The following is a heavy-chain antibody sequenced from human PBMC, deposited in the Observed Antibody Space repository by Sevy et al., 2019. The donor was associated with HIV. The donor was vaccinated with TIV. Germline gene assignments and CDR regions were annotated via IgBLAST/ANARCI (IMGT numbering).Heavy chain of an antibody. CDR3: TRSVYGSGTYLNDH. J-gene: IGHJ4*02. CDR1: GYTFTGYY. Sequence: ASVKVSCKASGYTFTGYYIHWVRQAPGQGLEWMGWIIPSSGGTSYGQKFLGRVTMTRDTSISTAYLELHRLTSDDTAVYYCTRSVYGSGTYLNDHWGQGTLVTVSS. V-gene: IGHV1-2*02. D-gene: IGHD3-10*01. CDR2: IIPSSGGT.